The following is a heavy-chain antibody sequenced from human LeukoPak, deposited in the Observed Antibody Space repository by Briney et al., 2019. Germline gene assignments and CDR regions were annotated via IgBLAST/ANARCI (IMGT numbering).Heavy chain of an antibody. CDR3: ARHYSSGWSYYYYYYMDV. J-gene: IGHJ6*03. CDR1: GGSISSSSYY. D-gene: IGHD6-19*01. Sequence: SETLSLTCTVSGGSISSSSYYWGWIRQPPGKGLEWIGYIYYSGSTNYNPSLKSRVTISVDTSKNQFSLKLGSVTAADTAVYYCARHYSSGWSYYYYYYMDVWGKGTTVTISS. V-gene: IGHV4-61*05. CDR2: IYYSGST.